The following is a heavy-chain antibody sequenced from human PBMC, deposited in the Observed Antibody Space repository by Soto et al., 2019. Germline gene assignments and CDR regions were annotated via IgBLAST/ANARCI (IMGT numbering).Heavy chain of an antibody. J-gene: IGHJ5*02. V-gene: IGHV4-61*08. Sequence: PSETLSLPCTVSGGSVSSGDYYWTWIRQPPGKGLEWLGYVYYGGSTKYIPTVKSRVRISVDWANNQFSLRLSSVTVADTAVYYCARVSLDTYMIYWLDLWGQGILVIVSS. CDR2: VYYGGST. D-gene: IGHD3-16*01. CDR1: GGSVSSGDYY. CDR3: ARVSLDTYMIYWLDL.